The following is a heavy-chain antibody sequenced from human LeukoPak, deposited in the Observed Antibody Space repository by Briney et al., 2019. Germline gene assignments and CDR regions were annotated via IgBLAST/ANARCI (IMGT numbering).Heavy chain of an antibody. Sequence: SETLSLTCTVSGGSFSSTSYYWGWIRQPPGKGLEWIGSIYYSGSTYYNPSLKSRVTISVDTSKNQFSLRLSSATAADTAVYYCARKGCCSTTSCYNFDYWGQGTLVTVSS. CDR1: GGSFSSTSYY. CDR3: ARKGCCSTTSCYNFDY. D-gene: IGHD2-2*01. CDR2: IYYSGST. J-gene: IGHJ4*02. V-gene: IGHV4-39*01.